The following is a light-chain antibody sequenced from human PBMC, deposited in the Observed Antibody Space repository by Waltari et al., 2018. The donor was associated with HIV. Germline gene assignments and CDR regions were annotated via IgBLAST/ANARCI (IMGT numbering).Light chain of an antibody. J-gene: IGKJ3*01. CDR3: QQYNNWPPFT. Sequence: EILMTQPPATLSESPGERAKLSCRASQSVSSNLAWYQQKPGQAPRLLIYGASTSATGIPARFSGSGSGTEFTLTISSLQSEDFAVYYCQQYNNWPPFTFGPGTKVDIK. V-gene: IGKV3-15*01. CDR2: GAS. CDR1: QSVSSN.